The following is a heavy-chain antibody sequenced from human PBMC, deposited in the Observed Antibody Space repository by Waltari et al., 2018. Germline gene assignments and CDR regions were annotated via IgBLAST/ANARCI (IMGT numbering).Heavy chain of an antibody. CDR3: ARVGSTRPAAPKYFDY. CDR1: GFTFSSYA. Sequence: QVQLVESGGGVVQPGRSQRLSCAASGFTFSSYAMHWVRQAPGKGLEWVAVRSYDGSNKYYADSGKGRFTISRDNSKNTLYLQMNSLRAEDTAVYYCARVGSTRPAAPKYFDYWGQGTLVTVSS. D-gene: IGHD6-13*01. CDR2: RSYDGSNK. V-gene: IGHV3-30*01. J-gene: IGHJ4*02.